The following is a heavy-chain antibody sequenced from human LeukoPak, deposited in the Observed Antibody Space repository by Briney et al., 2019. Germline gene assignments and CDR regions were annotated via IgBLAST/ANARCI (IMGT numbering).Heavy chain of an antibody. Sequence: SVKVSCKASRGTFSSYAISWVRQAPGQGLEWMGGIIPIFGTANYAQKFQGRVTITTDESTSTAYMELSSLRSEDTAVYYCARGIAVAKWFWFDPWGQGTLVTVSS. CDR3: ARGIAVAKWFWFDP. D-gene: IGHD6-19*01. J-gene: IGHJ5*02. CDR2: IIPIFGTA. V-gene: IGHV1-69*05. CDR1: RGTFSSYA.